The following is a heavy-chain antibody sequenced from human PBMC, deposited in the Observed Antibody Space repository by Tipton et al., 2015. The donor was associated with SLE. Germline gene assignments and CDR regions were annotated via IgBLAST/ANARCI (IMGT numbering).Heavy chain of an antibody. Sequence: PLRLSCAASGFTFSSYAMSWVRQAPGKGPEWVSAISGSGGSTYYADSVKGRFTISRDNSKNTLYLQMNSLRAEDTAVYYCAKDVDTAMVPYYYYGMDVWGQGTTVIVSS. CDR1: GFTFSSYA. V-gene: IGHV3-23*01. CDR2: ISGSGGST. J-gene: IGHJ6*02. CDR3: AKDVDTAMVPYYYYGMDV. D-gene: IGHD5-18*01.